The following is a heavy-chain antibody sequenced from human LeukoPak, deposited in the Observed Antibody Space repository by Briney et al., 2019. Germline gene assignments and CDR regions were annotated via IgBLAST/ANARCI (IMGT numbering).Heavy chain of an antibody. D-gene: IGHD3-22*01. CDR1: GGSISSYY. Sequence: SETLSLTCTASGGSISSYYWSWIRQPPGKGLEWIGYIYYSGSTNYNPSLKSRVTISVDTSKNQFSLKLSSVTAADTAVYYCAREISITHYYDSSGYYDYWGQGTLVTVSS. J-gene: IGHJ4*02. CDR2: IYYSGST. V-gene: IGHV4-59*01. CDR3: AREISITHYYDSSGYYDY.